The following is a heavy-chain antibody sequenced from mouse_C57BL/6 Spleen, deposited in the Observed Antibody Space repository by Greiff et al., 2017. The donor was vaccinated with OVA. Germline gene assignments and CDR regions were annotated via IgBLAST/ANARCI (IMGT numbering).Heavy chain of an antibody. Sequence: QVQLKESGPGLVAPSQSLSITCTVSGFSLTSYGVHWVRQPPGKGLEWLVVIWSDGSTTYNSALKSRLSISKDNSKSQVFLKMNSLQTDDTAMYYCARHAPDYYGSSEGYFDVWGTGTTVTVSS. J-gene: IGHJ1*03. CDR1: GFSLTSYG. CDR2: IWSDGST. D-gene: IGHD1-1*01. V-gene: IGHV2-6-1*01. CDR3: ARHAPDYYGSSEGYFDV.